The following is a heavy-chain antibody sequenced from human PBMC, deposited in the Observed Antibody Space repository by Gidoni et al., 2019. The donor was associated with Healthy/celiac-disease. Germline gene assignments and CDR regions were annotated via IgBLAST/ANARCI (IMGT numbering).Heavy chain of an antibody. CDR1: GFTFSSYA. J-gene: IGHJ4*02. Sequence: EVQLLESGGGLVQPGGSLRLSCAASGFTFSSYAMSWVRQAPGKGLEWVAAIRGSGGSTYYADAVKGRFTSSRDNSKNTLYLQMNSLRAEDTAGYYCAKVMYYYDSSGYSFDYWGQGTLVTVSS. D-gene: IGHD3-22*01. CDR3: AKVMYYYDSSGYSFDY. V-gene: IGHV3-23*01. CDR2: IRGSGGST.